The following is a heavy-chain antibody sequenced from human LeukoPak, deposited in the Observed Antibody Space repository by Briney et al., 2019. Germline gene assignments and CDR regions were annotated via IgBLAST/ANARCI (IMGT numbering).Heavy chain of an antibody. J-gene: IGHJ6*03. CDR2: IYTSGST. Sequence: PSETLSLTCTVSGGSISSYYWSWIRQPAGKGLEWIGRIYTSGSTNYNPSLKSRVTMSVDTSKNQFSLKLSSVTAADTAVYYCARVHSSYDPPYYYYYYMDVWGKGTTVTISS. CDR3: ARVHSSYDPPYYYYYYMDV. CDR1: GGSISSYY. D-gene: IGHD5-18*01. V-gene: IGHV4-4*07.